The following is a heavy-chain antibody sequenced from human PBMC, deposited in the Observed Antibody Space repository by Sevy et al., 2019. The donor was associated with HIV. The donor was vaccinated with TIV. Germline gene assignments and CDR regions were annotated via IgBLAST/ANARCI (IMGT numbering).Heavy chain of an antibody. D-gene: IGHD1-1*01. CDR1: GFTFSNFG. J-gene: IGHJ4*02. CDR3: AKDLEGPGRRYFDF. CDR2: IRYDGSDK. V-gene: IGHV3-30*02. Sequence: GGSLRLSCTASGFTFSNFGMHWVRQVPGKGLEWVTFIRYDGSDKYYAASVKGRFTISRDDSKNTLYLQMDSLRPEDTAIYYCAKDLEGPGRRYFDFWGQGALVTVSS.